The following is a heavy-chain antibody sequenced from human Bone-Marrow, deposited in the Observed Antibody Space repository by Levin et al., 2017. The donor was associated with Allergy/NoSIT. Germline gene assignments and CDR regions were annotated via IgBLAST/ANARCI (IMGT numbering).Heavy chain of an antibody. D-gene: IGHD4-23*01. Sequence: LSLTCAASIFAFNTYAMSWVRQAPGKGLEWVSGISGSGGRIEYADSVKGRFTISRDNSKNTLYLQMNSLRAEDTAVYYCAQGVGGSHYYYGMDVWGQGTTVTVSS. J-gene: IGHJ6*01. V-gene: IGHV3-23*01. CDR1: IFAFNTYA. CDR3: AQGVGGSHYYYGMDV. CDR2: ISGSGGRI.